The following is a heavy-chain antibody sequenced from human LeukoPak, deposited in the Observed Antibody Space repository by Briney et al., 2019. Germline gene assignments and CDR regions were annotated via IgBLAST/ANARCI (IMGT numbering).Heavy chain of an antibody. Sequence: ASVKVSCKVSGYTLTELSMHWVRQAPGKGLEWMGGFDPEDGETIYAQKFQGRVTMTEDTSTGTAYMELSSLRSEDTAVYYCATDPRRYGGNSASSMSDYWGQGTLVTVSS. V-gene: IGHV1-24*01. CDR3: ATDPRRYGGNSASSMSDY. CDR2: FDPEDGET. CDR1: GYTLTELS. J-gene: IGHJ4*02. D-gene: IGHD4-23*01.